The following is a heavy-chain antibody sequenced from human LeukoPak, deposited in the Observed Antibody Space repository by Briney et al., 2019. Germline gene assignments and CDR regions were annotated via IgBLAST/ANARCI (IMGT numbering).Heavy chain of an antibody. V-gene: IGHV3-66*01. Sequence: GGSLRLSCAASGFTVSSKYISWVRQAPGKGLELVSVIYDGGSADYADSVKGRFTISRDNSKSKVFLQMNSLRVEDTAVYYCAREASYSSSWWYFDHWGQGTLVTVSS. J-gene: IGHJ4*02. CDR2: IYDGGSA. D-gene: IGHD6-13*01. CDR1: GFTVSSKY. CDR3: AREASYSSSWWYFDH.